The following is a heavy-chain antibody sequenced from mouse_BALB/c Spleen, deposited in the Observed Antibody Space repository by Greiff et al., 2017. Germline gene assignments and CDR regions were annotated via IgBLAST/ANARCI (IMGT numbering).Heavy chain of an antibody. CDR1: GFAFSSYD. Sequence: EVKLEESGGGLVKPGGSLKLSCAASGFAFSSYDMSWVRQTPEKRLEWVAYISSGGGSTYYPDTVKGRFTISRDNAKNTLYLQMSSLKSEDTAMYYCARPYDYDSWFAYWGQGTLVTVSA. J-gene: IGHJ3*01. V-gene: IGHV5-12-1*01. D-gene: IGHD2-4*01. CDR3: ARPYDYDSWFAY. CDR2: ISSGGGST.